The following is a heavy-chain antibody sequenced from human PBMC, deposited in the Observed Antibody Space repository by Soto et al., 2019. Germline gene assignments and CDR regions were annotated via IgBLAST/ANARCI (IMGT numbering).Heavy chain of an antibody. J-gene: IGHJ6*02. CDR3: ARDRRDYGDYVVYYYGMDV. CDR1: GFTFSSYA. D-gene: IGHD4-17*01. V-gene: IGHV3-30-3*01. Sequence: QVQLVESGGGVVQPGRSLRLSCAASGFTFSSYAMHWVRQAPGKGLEWVAVISYDGSNKYYADSVKGRFTISRDNSKNTLYLQMNSLRAEDTAVYYCARDRRDYGDYVVYYYGMDVWGQGTTVTVSS. CDR2: ISYDGSNK.